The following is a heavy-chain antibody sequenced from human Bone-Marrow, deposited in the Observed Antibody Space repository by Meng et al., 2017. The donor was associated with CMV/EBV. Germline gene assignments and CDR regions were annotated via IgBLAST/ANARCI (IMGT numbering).Heavy chain of an antibody. D-gene: IGHD3-3*01. CDR1: GGSISSSSYY. CDR2: IYYSGST. V-gene: IGHV4-39*07. Sequence: SETLSLTCTVSGGSISSSSYYWGWIRQPPGKGLEWIGSIYYSGSTYYNLSLKSRVTISVDTSKNQFSLKLSSVTAADTAVYYCARTRKEWLFINWFDPWGQGTRVTVSS. CDR3: ARTRKEWLFINWFDP. J-gene: IGHJ5*02.